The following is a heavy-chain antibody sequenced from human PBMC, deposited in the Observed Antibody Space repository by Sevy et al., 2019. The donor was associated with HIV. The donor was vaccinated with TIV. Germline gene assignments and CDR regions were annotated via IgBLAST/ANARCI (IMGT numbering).Heavy chain of an antibody. Sequence: GGSLRLSCAASGFTVSSNYMSWVRQAPGKGLEWVSVIYSGGSTYYADSVKGRFTISRDNSKNTLYLQMNSLRAEATAVYYCASERGSSSWYEGVIGYYYGMDVWGQGTTVTVSS. CDR2: IYSGGST. CDR1: GFTVSSNY. V-gene: IGHV3-53*01. J-gene: IGHJ6*02. D-gene: IGHD6-13*01. CDR3: ASERGSSSWYEGVIGYYYGMDV.